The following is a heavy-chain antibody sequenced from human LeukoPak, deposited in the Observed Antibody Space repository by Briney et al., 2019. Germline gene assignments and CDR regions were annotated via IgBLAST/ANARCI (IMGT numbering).Heavy chain of an antibody. J-gene: IGHJ6*03. CDR2: IVPIFGTA. CDR3: ARSGYYDSSGYSILYHYYYMDV. V-gene: IGHV1-69*05. D-gene: IGHD3-22*01. CDR1: GGTFSSYA. Sequence: SVKVSCKASGGTFSSYAISWVRQAPGQGLEWMGGIVPIFGTANYAQKFQGRVTITTDESTSTAYMELSSLRSEDTAVYYCARSGYYDSSGYSILYHYYYMDVWGKGTTVTVSS.